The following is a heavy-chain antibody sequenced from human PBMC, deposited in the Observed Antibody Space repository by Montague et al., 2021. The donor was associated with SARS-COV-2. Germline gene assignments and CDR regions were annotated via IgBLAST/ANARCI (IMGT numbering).Heavy chain of an antibody. CDR2: ISYGGIA. CDR3: AGKVLTVPADY. V-gene: IGHV4-4*02. Sequence: SETLSLTCAVSGVSITSTNWWSLVRQPPGKGLEWIGEISYGGIATYSPSLKSRANISMDRSRNLFSPKLSSVTAADTAIYYCAGKVLTVPADYWGQGTLVTVS. J-gene: IGHJ4*02. D-gene: IGHD4-11*01. CDR1: GVSITSTNW.